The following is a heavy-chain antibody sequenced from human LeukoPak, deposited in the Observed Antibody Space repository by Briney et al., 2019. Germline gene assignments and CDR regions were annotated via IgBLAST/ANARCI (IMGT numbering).Heavy chain of an antibody. Sequence: SETLSLTCAVYGGYFSGYYWTWIRQPPGKGLEWIGEINHSGSTNYNPSLKSRVTISVDTSKNQFSLKLSSVTAADTAVYHCARVEDSSGWYIDYWGQGTLVTVSS. CDR3: ARVEDSSGWYIDY. D-gene: IGHD6-19*01. CDR1: GGYFSGYY. V-gene: IGHV4-34*01. CDR2: INHSGST. J-gene: IGHJ4*02.